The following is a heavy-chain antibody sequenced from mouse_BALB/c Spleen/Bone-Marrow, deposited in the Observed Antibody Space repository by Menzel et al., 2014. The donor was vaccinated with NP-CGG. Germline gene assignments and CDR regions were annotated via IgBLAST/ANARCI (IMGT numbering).Heavy chain of an antibody. CDR2: VYPGNVDT. CDR1: GYTFTSYY. CDR3: ARETRYGNYVDYFDY. J-gene: IGHJ2*01. D-gene: IGHD2-10*02. V-gene: IGHV1S56*01. Sequence: QVQLQQSGPELVEPGTSVRVSCKPSGYTFTSYYIHWVKQRPGQGLEWIGWVYPGNVDTKYNEKFKGKATLTADKSSSTAYMQLSSLTSEDSAVYFCARETRYGNYVDYFDYWGQGTTLTVSS.